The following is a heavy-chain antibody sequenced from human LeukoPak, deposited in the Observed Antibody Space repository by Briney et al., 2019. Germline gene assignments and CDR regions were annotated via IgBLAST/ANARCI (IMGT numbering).Heavy chain of an antibody. V-gene: IGHV1-18*01. CDR1: GGTFSSYA. J-gene: IGHJ3*02. Sequence: GASVKVSCKASGGTFSSYAISWVRQAPGQGLEWMGWISAYNGHTNFAQNLQGRLTMSTDTSSRTAYMELRSLRSDDTAVYYCAGSLVPAAVGHALDIWGQGTMVTVSS. CDR3: AGSLVPAAVGHALDI. CDR2: ISAYNGHT. D-gene: IGHD2-2*01.